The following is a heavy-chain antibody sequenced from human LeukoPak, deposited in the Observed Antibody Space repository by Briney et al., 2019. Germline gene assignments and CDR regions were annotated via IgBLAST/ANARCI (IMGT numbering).Heavy chain of an antibody. CDR3: ARAIASYVAFDI. Sequence: GGSLRLSCAASGFTFSSYDMHWVRQATGKGLEWVSAIGTAGDTYYPGSVKGRFTISRENAKNSLYLQMNSLRAGDTAVYYCARAIASYVAFDIWGQGTMVTVSS. CDR2: IGTAGDT. D-gene: IGHD5/OR15-5a*01. J-gene: IGHJ3*02. V-gene: IGHV3-13*01. CDR1: GFTFSSYD.